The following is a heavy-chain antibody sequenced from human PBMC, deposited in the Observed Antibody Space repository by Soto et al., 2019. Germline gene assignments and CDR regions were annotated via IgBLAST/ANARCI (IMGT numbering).Heavy chain of an antibody. Sequence: GGSLRLSCAASGFTFSDYYMSWIRQAPGKGLEWVSYISSSSSYTNYADSVKGRFTISRDNVKNSLYLQMNSLRAEDTAVYYCAAYYDSSGYSERPFDYWGQGTLVTVSS. CDR3: AAYYDSSGYSERPFDY. D-gene: IGHD3-22*01. CDR2: ISSSSSYT. J-gene: IGHJ4*02. CDR1: GFTFSDYY. V-gene: IGHV3-11*06.